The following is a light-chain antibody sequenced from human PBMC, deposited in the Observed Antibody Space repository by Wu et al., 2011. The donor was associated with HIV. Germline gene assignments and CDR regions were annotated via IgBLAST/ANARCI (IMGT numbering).Light chain of an antibody. CDR1: LNVRNK. CDR3: QQYNNWPRT. J-gene: IGKJ1*01. V-gene: IGKV3D-15*01. Sequence: EIVMTQSPDILSVSPGEGAIPSCGASLNVRNKLAWYQQKPGQAPSLLIYDASTRATGIPARFSGSGSGTEFTLTINSMQSEDFAVYYCQQYNNWPRTFGQGTKVEVK. CDR2: DAS.